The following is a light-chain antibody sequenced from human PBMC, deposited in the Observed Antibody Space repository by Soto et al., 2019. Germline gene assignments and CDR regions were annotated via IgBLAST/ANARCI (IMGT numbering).Light chain of an antibody. J-gene: IGLJ2*01. CDR2: YDS. CDR3: QVWDSSRNHVI. CDR1: NIGSKS. Sequence: SYELTQAPSVSVAPGKTARITCGGNNIGSKSVYWYQQKSGQAPVLVIFYDSDRPSGIPERFSGSNSGNTATLIINRVEAGDEADYYCQVWDSSRNHVIFGGGTKLTVL. V-gene: IGLV3-21*04.